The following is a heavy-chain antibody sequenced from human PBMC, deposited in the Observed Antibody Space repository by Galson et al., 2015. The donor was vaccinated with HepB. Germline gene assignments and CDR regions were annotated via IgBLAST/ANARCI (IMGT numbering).Heavy chain of an antibody. CDR3: AKVAILGATPQAFDY. CDR1: GFRFTKSS. J-gene: IGHJ4*02. V-gene: IGHV3-23*01. D-gene: IGHD3-16*01. CDR2: FPLGGDRT. Sequence: SLRLSCATSGFRFTKSSMSWVRQAPGKGLQWVSFFPLGGDRTSSASSVKGRFTTSRDSSRTTVFLLMTSRRVDDTAVYYCAKVAILGATPQAFDYLGQGTLVTVSS.